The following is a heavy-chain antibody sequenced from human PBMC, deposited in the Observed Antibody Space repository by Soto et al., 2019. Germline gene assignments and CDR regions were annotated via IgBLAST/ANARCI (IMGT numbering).Heavy chain of an antibody. CDR2: INSYSGNI. D-gene: IGHD4-4*01. V-gene: IGHV1-18*01. Sequence: GASVKVSCKASGYSFLSHGITWVRQAPGQGLEWMGWINSYSGNINYAQNLQGRVSMTTDTSTSTAYLELRSLKSDDTAVYYCARDLGTTGFYYYIDVWGKGTTVTVSS. CDR3: ARDLGTTGFYYYIDV. J-gene: IGHJ6*03. CDR1: GYSFLSHG.